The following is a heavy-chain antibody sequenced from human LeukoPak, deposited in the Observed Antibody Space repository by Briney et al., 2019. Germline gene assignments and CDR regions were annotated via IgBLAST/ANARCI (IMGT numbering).Heavy chain of an antibody. CDR1: GGSFSGYY. CDR3: ARAYRWLQSYYMDV. Sequence: PSETLSLTCAVYGGSFSGYYWSWIRQPPAKGLEWIGEINHSGSTNYNPSLKSRVTISVDTSKNQFSLMLSSVTAADTAVYYCARAYRWLQSYYMDVWGKGTTVTVSS. V-gene: IGHV4-34*01. J-gene: IGHJ6*03. CDR2: INHSGST. D-gene: IGHD5-24*01.